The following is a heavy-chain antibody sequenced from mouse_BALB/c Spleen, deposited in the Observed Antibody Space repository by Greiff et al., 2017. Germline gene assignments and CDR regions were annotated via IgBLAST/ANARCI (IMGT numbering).Heavy chain of an antibody. V-gene: IGHV5-4*02. CDR1: GFTFSDYY. CDR3: ARDTPFAY. Sequence: EVQRVESGGGLVKPGGSLKLSCAASGFTFSDYYMYWVRQTPEKRLEWVATISDGGSYTYYPDSVKGRFTISRDNAKNNLYLQMSSLKSEDTAMYYCARDTPFAYWGQGTLVTVSA. CDR2: ISDGGSYT. J-gene: IGHJ3*01.